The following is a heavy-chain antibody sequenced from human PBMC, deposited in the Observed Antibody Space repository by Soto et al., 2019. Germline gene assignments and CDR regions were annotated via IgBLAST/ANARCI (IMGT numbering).Heavy chain of an antibody. CDR3: ARDRHYYDSSGYYIYYYYGMDV. CDR1: GYTFTSYY. V-gene: IGHV1-46*01. J-gene: IGHJ6*02. CDR2: INPSGGST. D-gene: IGHD3-22*01. Sequence: ASVKVSCKASGYTFTSYYMRWVRQAPRQGLEWMGIINPSGGSTSYAQKFQGRVTMTRDTSTSTVYMELSSLRSEDTAVYYCARDRHYYDSSGYYIYYYYGMDVWGQGTTVTVSS.